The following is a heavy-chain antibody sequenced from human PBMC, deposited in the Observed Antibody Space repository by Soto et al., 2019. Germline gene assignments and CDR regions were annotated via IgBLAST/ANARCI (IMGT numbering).Heavy chain of an antibody. CDR2: VYYGGST. J-gene: IGHJ6*02. Sequence: QLHLQESGPGLVKPSETLSLTCTVSGGSISSSSYYWGWIRQPPGKGLEWIGNVYYGGSTYYNPSIKSRVTISVATSKSQFSLKLSSVTAADTAVYYCAGGDYYHSSGYYFYYYTMDVWGQGTTVTVSS. CDR3: AGGDYYHSSGYYFYYYTMDV. D-gene: IGHD3-22*01. CDR1: GGSISSSSYY. V-gene: IGHV4-39*01.